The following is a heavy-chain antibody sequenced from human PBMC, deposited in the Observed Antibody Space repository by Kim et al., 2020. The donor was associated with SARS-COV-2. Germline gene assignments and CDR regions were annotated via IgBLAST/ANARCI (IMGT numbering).Heavy chain of an antibody. D-gene: IGHD3-3*01. CDR3: ARGATIFGVLEDYYYYYMDG. Sequence: LSLTCAASGFTFSTYSMNWVRQAPGKGLEWVSSISRSSSDIYYADSVKGRFTISRDNAKNSLYLQMNTLRAEDTAVYYCARGATIFGVLEDYYYYYMDGWGKGRTVPDSS. CDR1: GFTFSTYS. J-gene: IGHJ6*03. CDR2: ISRSSSDI. V-gene: IGHV3-21*01.